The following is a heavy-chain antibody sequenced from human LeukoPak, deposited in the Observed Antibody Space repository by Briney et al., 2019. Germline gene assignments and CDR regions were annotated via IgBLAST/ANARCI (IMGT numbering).Heavy chain of an antibody. D-gene: IGHD6-19*01. CDR2: IYTSGNT. V-gene: IGHV4-4*07. J-gene: IGHJ4*02. CDR3: ASTYSSGWYYFDY. Sequence: SETLSLTCTVSGGSISSYYWSWVRQPAGKGLEWIGRIYTSGNTNYNPSLKGRVTMTVDTSKNQFSLNLSSVTAADTAVYYCASTYSSGWYYFDYWGQGTLVTVSS. CDR1: GGSISSYY.